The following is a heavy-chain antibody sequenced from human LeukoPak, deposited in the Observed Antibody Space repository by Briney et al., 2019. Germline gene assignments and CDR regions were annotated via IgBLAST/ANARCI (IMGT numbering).Heavy chain of an antibody. Sequence: ASVKVSCKASGYTFTSYYMHWVRQAPGQGLEWMGIINPSGGTTNYAQKFQGRGTMTRDTSTSTDYLELTSLRSEDTAVYYCARDGGDWTVDYWGQGTLVTVSS. CDR2: INPSGGTT. D-gene: IGHD2-21*02. J-gene: IGHJ4*02. V-gene: IGHV1-46*01. CDR3: ARDGGDWTVDY. CDR1: GYTFTSYY.